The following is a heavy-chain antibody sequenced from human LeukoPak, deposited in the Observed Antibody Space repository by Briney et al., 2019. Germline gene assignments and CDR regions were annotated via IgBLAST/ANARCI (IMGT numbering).Heavy chain of an antibody. CDR1: GGSFSGYY. CDR2: INHSGST. Sequence: PSETLSLTCAVYGGSFSGYYWSWIRQPPGKGLEWIGEINHSGSTNYNPSLKSRVTISVDTSKNQFSLKLSSVTAADTAVYYCARRGLYDSDAFDIWGQGTMVTVSS. J-gene: IGHJ3*02. V-gene: IGHV4-34*01. CDR3: ARRGLYDSDAFDI. D-gene: IGHD3-22*01.